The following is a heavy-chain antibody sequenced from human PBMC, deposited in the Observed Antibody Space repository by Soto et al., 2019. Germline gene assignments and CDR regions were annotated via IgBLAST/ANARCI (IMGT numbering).Heavy chain of an antibody. J-gene: IGHJ4*02. Sequence: SETLSLTCTVSDDSIGRYYLSWIRQSPGKGLEWLAYISYNGSPLYNPSLKSRLTVSTDTSNSQISLRLTSVTAADTAVYFCSRGKYCGDDCFPFDDWGRGTLVTVSS. CDR2: ISYNGSP. CDR3: SRGKYCGDDCFPFDD. D-gene: IGHD2-21*02. V-gene: IGHV4-59*12. CDR1: DDSIGRYY.